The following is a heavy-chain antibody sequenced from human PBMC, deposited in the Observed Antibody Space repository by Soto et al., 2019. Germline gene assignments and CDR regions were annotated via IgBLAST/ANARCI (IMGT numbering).Heavy chain of an antibody. Sequence: GASVKVSCKASGYTFSNYVINLLRQAPVQGLEWLGWISTYNGHTNHAQRLQGRITMTADTSTNTAYMELRSLTSDDTAVYYCARDRIGNVLYYGMDVWGQGTTVTVSS. CDR2: ISTYNGHT. D-gene: IGHD3-10*01. CDR3: ARDRIGNVLYYGMDV. V-gene: IGHV1-18*01. CDR1: GYTFSNYV. J-gene: IGHJ6*02.